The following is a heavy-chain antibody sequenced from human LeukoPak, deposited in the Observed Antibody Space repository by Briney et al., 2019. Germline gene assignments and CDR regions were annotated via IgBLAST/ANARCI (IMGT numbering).Heavy chain of an antibody. CDR2: IYSDNT. J-gene: IGHJ6*03. V-gene: IGHV3-53*01. Sequence: PGGSLRLSCTVSGFTVSSNSMSWVRQAPGKGLEWVSFIYSDNTHYSDSVKGRFTISRDNSKNTLYLQMNSLRAEDTAVYYCARAVYDYVWGSYRYSYYYYYMDVWGKGTTVTISS. CDR1: GFTVSSNS. CDR3: ARAVYDYVWGSYRYSYYYYYMDV. D-gene: IGHD3-16*02.